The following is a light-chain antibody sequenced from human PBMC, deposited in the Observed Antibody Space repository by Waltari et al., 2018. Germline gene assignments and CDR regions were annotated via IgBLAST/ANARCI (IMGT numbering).Light chain of an antibody. CDR1: QSISSW. J-gene: IGKJ4*01. V-gene: IGKV1-5*03. CDR3: QQYNSYSLT. Sequence: DIQMTQSPSTLSASVGDRVTITCRASQSISSWLAWYQQKPGKAPKLLIYKASSLESGVPSRVSGSESGTEFTLTISSLQPDDFATYYCQQYNSYSLTFGGGTKVEIK. CDR2: KAS.